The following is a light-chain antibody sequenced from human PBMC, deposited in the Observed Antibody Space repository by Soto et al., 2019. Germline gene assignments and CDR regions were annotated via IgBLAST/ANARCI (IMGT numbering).Light chain of an antibody. J-gene: IGKJ4*01. V-gene: IGKV3-11*01. CDR3: QQRSNWPPLT. CDR1: QSVSSY. CDR2: DAS. Sequence: EIVLTQSPATLSLSPGERVTLSCRASQSVSSYLAWYQQKPGQPPRLLIYDASNRATGIPARFSGSGSGTDFTLTISSLEPEDFAVYYCQQRSNWPPLTFCGGTKVEIK.